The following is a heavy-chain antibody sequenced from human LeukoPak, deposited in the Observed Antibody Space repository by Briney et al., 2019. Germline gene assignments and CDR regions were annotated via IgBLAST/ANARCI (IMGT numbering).Heavy chain of an antibody. CDR2: INPSGGST. Sequence: ASVKVSYKASGYTFNNHYMYWVRQAPGQGLEWMGVINPSGGSTSYAQKFQGRVTMTRDTSTRTVYMEVNSLRSEDTAVYYCARQGTYSSAIGMGYWGQGTLVTVSS. V-gene: IGHV1-46*02. CDR1: GYTFNNHY. CDR3: ARQGTYSSAIGMGY. D-gene: IGHD6-19*01. J-gene: IGHJ4*02.